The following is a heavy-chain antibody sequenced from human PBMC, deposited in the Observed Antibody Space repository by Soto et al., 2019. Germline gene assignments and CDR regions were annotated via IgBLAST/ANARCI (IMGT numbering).Heavy chain of an antibody. V-gene: IGHV3-23*01. CDR3: AKPLYGDDGDYVAFDI. D-gene: IGHD4-17*01. Sequence: EVQLLESGGGLVQPGGSLRLSCAASGFTFSSYAMSWVRQAPGKGLEWVSAISGSGGSTYYADSVKGRFTISRDNSKNTLYLQMNSLRAEDTAVYYCAKPLYGDDGDYVAFDIWGQGTMVTVSS. CDR1: GFTFSSYA. CDR2: ISGSGGST. J-gene: IGHJ3*02.